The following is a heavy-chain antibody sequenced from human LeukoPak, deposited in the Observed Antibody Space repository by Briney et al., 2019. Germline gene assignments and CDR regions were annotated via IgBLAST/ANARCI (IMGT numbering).Heavy chain of an antibody. Sequence: PGGSLRLSCAASGFSVSKSVMYWLRQAPGMGLEWAAATSYEGNGTFYAGSVKGRFTMSRDNSNNMVYLQMNSLRHEDTALYYCASEVEALLDHWGQGTLVTVSS. J-gene: IGHJ4*02. CDR3: ASEVEALLDH. V-gene: IGHV3-30*03. CDR1: GFSVSKSV. D-gene: IGHD2-15*01. CDR2: TSYEGNGT.